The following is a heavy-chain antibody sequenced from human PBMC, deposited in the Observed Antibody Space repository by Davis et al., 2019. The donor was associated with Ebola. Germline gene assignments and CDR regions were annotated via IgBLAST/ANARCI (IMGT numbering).Heavy chain of an antibody. V-gene: IGHV3-30*18. CDR1: GFTFSSYA. CDR2: ISFDGSDT. J-gene: IGHJ4*02. CDR3: AKDARGGYYYADF. D-gene: IGHD3-22*01. Sequence: GGSLRLSCPASGFTFSSYAMNWVRQAPGKGLEWVAVISFDGSDTYYADSVKGRFTISRDNSKTTVDLQMNSLRPEDTALYYCAKDARGGYYYADFWGQGTLVTVSS.